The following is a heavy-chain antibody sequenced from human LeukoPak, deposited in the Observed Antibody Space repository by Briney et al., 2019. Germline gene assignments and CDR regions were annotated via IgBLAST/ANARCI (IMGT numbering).Heavy chain of an antibody. D-gene: IGHD5-24*01. Sequence: PSETLSLTCTVSGGSISNSSYYWGWIHQPPGKGLEWIGSMYYSGSTYYNPSLKSRATISVDTSKNQFSLKLSSVTAADTAVYYCARHGGMGTINPSYWGQGTLVTVSS. V-gene: IGHV4-39*01. CDR1: GGSISNSSYY. J-gene: IGHJ4*02. CDR2: MYYSGST. CDR3: ARHGGMGTINPSY.